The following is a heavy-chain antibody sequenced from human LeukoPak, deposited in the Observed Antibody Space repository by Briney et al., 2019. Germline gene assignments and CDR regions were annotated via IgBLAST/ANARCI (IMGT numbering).Heavy chain of an antibody. J-gene: IGHJ6*02. CDR3: AREVGYDFWSGYYRSDYYYGMDV. D-gene: IGHD3-3*01. V-gene: IGHV4-39*02. CDR2: IYYSGST. CDR1: GGSISSSSYY. Sequence: SETLSLTCTVSGGSISSSSYYWGWIRQPPGKGQEWIGSIYYSGSTYYNPSLKSRVTISVDTSKNQFSLKLSSVTAADTAVYYCAREVGYDFWSGYYRSDYYYGMDVWGQGTTVTVSS.